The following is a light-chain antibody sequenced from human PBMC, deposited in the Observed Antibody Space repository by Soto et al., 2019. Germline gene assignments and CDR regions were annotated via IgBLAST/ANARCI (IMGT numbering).Light chain of an antibody. J-gene: IGKJ1*01. Sequence: EVVMTQSPATLSVSPGERATLSCRASQSVNANLAWYQQKPGQAPRLLIHGASNRAIGITARFSGSGFGTEFNLTISSLQSEDFAVYYCQQYNTWLWTFGQGTKVEI. CDR1: QSVNAN. CDR3: QQYNTWLWT. CDR2: GAS. V-gene: IGKV3-15*01.